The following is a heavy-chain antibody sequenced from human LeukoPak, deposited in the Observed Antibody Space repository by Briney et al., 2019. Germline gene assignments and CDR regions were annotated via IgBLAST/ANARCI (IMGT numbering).Heavy chain of an antibody. CDR3: ARAGGSGSYWNWFDP. CDR2: INPNSGGT. CDR1: GYTFTGYY. V-gene: IGHV1-2*02. D-gene: IGHD3-10*01. Sequence: ASVKVSYKASGYTFTGYYMHWVRQAPGQGLEWMGWINPNSGGTNYAQKFQGRVTMTRDTSISTAYMELSRLRSDDTAVYYCARAGGSGSYWNWFDPWGQGTLVTVSS. J-gene: IGHJ5*02.